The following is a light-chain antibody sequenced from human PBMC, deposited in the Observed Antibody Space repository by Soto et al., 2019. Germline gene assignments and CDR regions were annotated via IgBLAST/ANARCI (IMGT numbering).Light chain of an antibody. V-gene: IGLV1-40*01. Sequence: QSVLTQPPSVSGAPGQRITISCTGSSSNIGAGYAGHWYQHLPGTAPKLLIFDNNNRPSGVPDRFSGSKSGTSASLAITGLQAEDEADYYCQSFDSGLSVVVFGGGTKLTVL. J-gene: IGLJ2*01. CDR3: QSFDSGLSVVV. CDR1: SSNIGAGYA. CDR2: DNN.